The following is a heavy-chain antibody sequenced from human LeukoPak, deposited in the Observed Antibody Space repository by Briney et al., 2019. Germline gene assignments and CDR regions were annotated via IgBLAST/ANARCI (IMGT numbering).Heavy chain of an antibody. CDR1: GGSISGHY. D-gene: IGHD3-22*01. CDR3: ASQYYYDSSGYMWGYFQH. J-gene: IGHJ1*01. CDR2: ISYSGST. V-gene: IGHV4-59*08. Sequence: SETLSLTCTVSGGSISGHYWHWIRQPPGKGLEWIGYISYSGSTNYNPSLKSRVTISVDTSKNQFSLKLSSVTAADTAVYYCASQYYYDSSGYMWGYFQHWGQGTLVTVSS.